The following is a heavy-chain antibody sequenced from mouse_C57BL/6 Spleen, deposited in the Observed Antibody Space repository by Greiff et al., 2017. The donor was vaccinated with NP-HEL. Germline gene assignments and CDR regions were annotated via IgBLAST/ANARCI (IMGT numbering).Heavy chain of an antibody. D-gene: IGHD1-1*01. Sequence: EVMLVESGGDLVKPGGSLKLSCAASGFTFSSYGMSWVRQTPDKRLEWVATISSGGSYTYYPDSVKGRFTISRDNAKNTLYLQMSSLKSEDTAMYYCASNYYGSSRNYFDYWGQGTTLTVSS. V-gene: IGHV5-6*01. CDR1: GFTFSSYG. J-gene: IGHJ2*01. CDR3: ASNYYGSSRNYFDY. CDR2: ISSGGSYT.